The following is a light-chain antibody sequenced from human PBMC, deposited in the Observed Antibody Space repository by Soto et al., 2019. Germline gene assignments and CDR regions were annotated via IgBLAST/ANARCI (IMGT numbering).Light chain of an antibody. CDR1: QSVSSSY. CDR3: QQRTNWVT. Sequence: EIVLTQSPGTLSLSPGERATLSCRASQSVSSSYLAWYQQKPGQAPRLLIYGASSRATGIPDRFSGSGSGTDFTLTISRLEPEDFAVYYCQQRTNWVTFGQGTRLAIK. V-gene: IGKV3D-20*02. J-gene: IGKJ5*01. CDR2: GAS.